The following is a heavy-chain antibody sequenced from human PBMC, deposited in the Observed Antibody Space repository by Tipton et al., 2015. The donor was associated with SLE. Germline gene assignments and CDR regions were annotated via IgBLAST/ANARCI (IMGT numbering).Heavy chain of an antibody. CDR3: ARTPGGVQGQIGWYFDL. CDR1: GGSFSGYS. Sequence: TLSLTCAVYGGSFSGYSWSWIRQTPGKGLEWIGEINHGGSTNYNPSLKTRVTISVDTSKNQFSLKLSSVTAADTAVYYCARTPGGVQGQIGWYFDLWGRGTLVTVSS. D-gene: IGHD3-10*01. CDR2: INHGGST. V-gene: IGHV4-34*01. J-gene: IGHJ2*01.